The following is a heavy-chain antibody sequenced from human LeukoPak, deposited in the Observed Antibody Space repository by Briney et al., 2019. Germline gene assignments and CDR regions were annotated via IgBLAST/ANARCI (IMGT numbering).Heavy chain of an antibody. CDR1: GFTFSSYG. D-gene: IGHD3-22*01. CDR2: ISYDGSNK. V-gene: IGHV3-30*18. CDR3: AKDLPSLYYYDSSGSNDAFDI. Sequence: GGSLRLSCAASGFTFSSYGMHWVRQAPGKGLEWVAVISYDGSNKYYADSVKGRFTISRDNSNNTLYLQMNSLRAEDTAVYYCAKDLPSLYYYDSSGSNDAFDIWGQGTMVTVSS. J-gene: IGHJ3*02.